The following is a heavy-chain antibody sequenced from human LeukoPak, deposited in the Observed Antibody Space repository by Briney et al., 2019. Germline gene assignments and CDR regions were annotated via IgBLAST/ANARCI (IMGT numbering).Heavy chain of an antibody. V-gene: IGHV3-72*01. Sequence: GGSLRLSCAASGFTLSSYSMNWVRQAPGKGLDWIGRSRNRAHSYSIEYAASVKGRFTVSRADSENSLYLQMNSLKTDDTAVYYWVALIRGLGYWGQGTLVTVSS. D-gene: IGHD3-10*01. CDR3: VALIRGLGY. CDR2: SRNRAHSYSI. J-gene: IGHJ4*02. CDR1: GFTLSSYS.